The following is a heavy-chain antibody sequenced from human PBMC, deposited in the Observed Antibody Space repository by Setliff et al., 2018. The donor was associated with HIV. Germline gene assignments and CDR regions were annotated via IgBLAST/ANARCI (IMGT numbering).Heavy chain of an antibody. Sequence: SETLSLTCTVSGGSISSGAYYWSWIRQHPVKGLEWIGYIYYSGSTYYNPSLKSRVTISVDMSNNQFSLKVTSVTAADTAVYYCMRGRSITIFGVAYFDFWGQGTQVTVSS. V-gene: IGHV4-30-4*08. D-gene: IGHD3-3*01. CDR2: IYYSGST. J-gene: IGHJ4*02. CDR1: GGSISSGAYY. CDR3: MRGRSITIFGVAYFDF.